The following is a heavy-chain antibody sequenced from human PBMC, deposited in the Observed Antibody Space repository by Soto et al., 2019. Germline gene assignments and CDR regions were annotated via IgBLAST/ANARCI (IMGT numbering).Heavy chain of an antibody. J-gene: IGHJ1*01. V-gene: IGHV4-4*07. CDR2: ITVNGNT. CDR1: GAYISDFS. Sequence: QVQQLESGPGLVKPWDTLSLTCTVSGAYISDFSWSWIRQPAGKGLEWIGRITVNGNTQYNPSFRRRVTRSMDTSRNQCSLNLQSATAADTALYYCARESGENWTYEAHWGQGTLVTVSS. D-gene: IGHD1-7*01. CDR3: ARESGENWTYEAH.